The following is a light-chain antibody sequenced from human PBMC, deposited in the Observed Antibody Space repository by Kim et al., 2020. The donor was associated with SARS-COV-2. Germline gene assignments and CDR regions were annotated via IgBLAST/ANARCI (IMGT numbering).Light chain of an antibody. J-gene: IGKJ5*01. CDR3: NQYGSSTT. CDR2: GTS. V-gene: IGKV3-20*01. Sequence: EIVLTQSPGTLSLSPGERATLSCRASQSVGTIFLAWYQQKAGQAPRLLIYGTSNRATGIPDRFSGSGSGTDFTLTISRLEPEDFAVYICNQYGSSTTFGQGTRLEIK. CDR1: QSVGTIF.